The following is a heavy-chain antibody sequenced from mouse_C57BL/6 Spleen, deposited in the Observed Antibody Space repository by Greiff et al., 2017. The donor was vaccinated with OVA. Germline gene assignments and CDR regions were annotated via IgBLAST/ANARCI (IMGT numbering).Heavy chain of an antibody. CDR1: GYTFTSYW. V-gene: IGHV1-69*01. CDR3: ARAFDGYYLSWFAY. D-gene: IGHD2-3*01. J-gene: IGHJ3*01. CDR2: IDPSDSYT. Sequence: VQLQQPGAELVMPGASVKLSCKASGYTFTSYWMHWVKQRPGQGLEWIGEIDPSDSYTNYNQKFKGKSTLTVDKSSSTAYMQLCSLTSEDSAVYYCARAFDGYYLSWFAYWGQGTLVAVSA.